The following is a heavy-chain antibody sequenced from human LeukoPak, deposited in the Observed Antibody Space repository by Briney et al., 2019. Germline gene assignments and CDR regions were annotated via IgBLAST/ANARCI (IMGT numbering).Heavy chain of an antibody. Sequence: GRSLRLSCAASGFTFSSYGMHWVRQAPGKGLEWVAVISYDGSNKYYADSVKGRFTISRDNSKNTLYLQMNSLRAEDTAVYYCAKPVGAMADYYYYGMDVWGQGTTVTVSS. CDR3: AKPVGAMADYYYYGMDV. CDR1: GFTFSSYG. D-gene: IGHD5-18*01. V-gene: IGHV3-30*18. CDR2: ISYDGSNK. J-gene: IGHJ6*02.